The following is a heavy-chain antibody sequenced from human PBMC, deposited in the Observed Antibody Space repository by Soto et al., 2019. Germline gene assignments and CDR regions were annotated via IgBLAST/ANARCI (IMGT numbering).Heavy chain of an antibody. V-gene: IGHV3-23*01. CDR2: ISGSGGRT. CDR1: GFTFRSYA. D-gene: IGHD1-26*01. J-gene: IGHJ5*01. CDR3: AKGKISTTTYTSFDS. Sequence: GGSLRLSCAASGFTFRSYAMSWVRQAPGKGLEWVSSISGSGGRTYYADAVKGRFTISRDNSKSSLYLQMSSLRAEDTAVYYCAKGKISTTTYTSFDSWGQGTLVTVSS.